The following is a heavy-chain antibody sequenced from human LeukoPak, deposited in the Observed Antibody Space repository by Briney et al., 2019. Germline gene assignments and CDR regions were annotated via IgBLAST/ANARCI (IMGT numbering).Heavy chain of an antibody. CDR2: IYYSGST. CDR3: ARLKYHYISGTHYWEPSYYFYYIDV. D-gene: IGHD3-10*01. J-gene: IGHJ6*03. V-gene: IGHV4-39*01. Sequence: PSETLSLTCTVSGGSINNNIYYWGWIRQPPGKGLEWIGSIYYSGSTYYNPSLKSRVTISIDTSKNQFSLTLSSVTAADTAIYYCARLKYHYISGTHYWEPSYYFYYIDVWGKGTTVTMSS. CDR1: GGSINNNIYY.